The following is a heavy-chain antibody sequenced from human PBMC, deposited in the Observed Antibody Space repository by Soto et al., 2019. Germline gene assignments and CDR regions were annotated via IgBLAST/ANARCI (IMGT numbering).Heavy chain of an antibody. Sequence: QVQLVQSGAEVKRPGSSVKVSCKASGGTFRNYPFSWVRQAPGQGLEWMGGLIPVVGIPNYAQKFQGRVTITADESTSTVYMELTSLRSDDTAVYYCARFLEFRDGYISHFDYWGQGTLVTVSS. D-gene: IGHD5-12*01. CDR2: LIPVVGIP. CDR3: ARFLEFRDGYISHFDY. J-gene: IGHJ4*02. V-gene: IGHV1-69*01. CDR1: GGTFRNYP.